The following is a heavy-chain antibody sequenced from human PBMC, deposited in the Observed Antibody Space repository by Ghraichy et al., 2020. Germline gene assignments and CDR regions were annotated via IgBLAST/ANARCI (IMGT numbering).Heavy chain of an antibody. Sequence: SQTLSLTCAVSGGSISSGGYSWSWIRQPPGKGLEWIGYIYHSGSTYYNPSLKSRVTISVDRSKNQFSLKLSSVTAADTAVYYCARGLKGYCSGGSCYVWFDPWGQGTLVTVSS. CDR3: ARGLKGYCSGGSCYVWFDP. CDR1: GGSISSGGYS. V-gene: IGHV4-30-2*01. J-gene: IGHJ5*02. D-gene: IGHD2-15*01. CDR2: IYHSGST.